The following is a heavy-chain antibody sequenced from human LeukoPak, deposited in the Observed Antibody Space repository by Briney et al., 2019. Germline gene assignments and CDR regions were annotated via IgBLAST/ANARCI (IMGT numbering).Heavy chain of an antibody. CDR2: IVVGSGNT. J-gene: IGHJ4*02. CDR3: TSDPTFYSGRYCFGY. V-gene: IGHV1-58*02. CDR1: GGTFSSYA. D-gene: IGHD1-26*01. Sequence: ASVKVSCKASGGTFSSYAISWVRQARGQRLEWIGWIVVGSGNTNYAQKFQERVTITRDMSTSTAYMEPSSLRSEDTAVYYCTSDPTFYSGRYCFGYWGQGTLVTVSS.